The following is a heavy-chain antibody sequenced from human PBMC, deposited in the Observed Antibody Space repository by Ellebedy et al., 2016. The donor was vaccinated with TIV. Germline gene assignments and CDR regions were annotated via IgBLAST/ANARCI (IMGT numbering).Heavy chain of an antibody. J-gene: IGHJ6*03. CDR1: GFTFRNYW. V-gene: IGHV3-7*01. Sequence: GGSLRLSXAASGFTFRNYWMNWVRQAPGKGLEWVANIKQDGSEKKYVDSVKGRFTISRDNSKSTLYLQMNSLRAEDTAVYYCASLYMVGEQLVLKFHYMDVWGKGTTVTVSS. CDR3: ASLYMVGEQLVLKFHYMDV. D-gene: IGHD6-6*01. CDR2: IKQDGSEK.